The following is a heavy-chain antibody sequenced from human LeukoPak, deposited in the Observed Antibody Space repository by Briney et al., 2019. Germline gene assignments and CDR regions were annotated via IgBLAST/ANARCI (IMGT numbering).Heavy chain of an antibody. Sequence: ASVMVSCKTSGYMVSDYYMHWVRQAPGQGLEWMGWLRGDTGDTDSPQKFKGRVTMTRDTATNTAYIQLSRLTYDDPAIYFCARVRYNACDYWGQGILVSVSS. CDR2: LRGDTGDT. V-gene: IGHV1-2*02. J-gene: IGHJ4*02. D-gene: IGHD1-1*01. CDR3: ARVRYNACDY. CDR1: GYMVSDYY.